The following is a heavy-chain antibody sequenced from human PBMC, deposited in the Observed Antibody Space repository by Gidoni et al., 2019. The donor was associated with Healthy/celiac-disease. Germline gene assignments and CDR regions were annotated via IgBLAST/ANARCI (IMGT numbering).Heavy chain of an antibody. CDR1: GGSFSVYY. J-gene: IGHJ3*02. V-gene: IGHV4-34*01. Sequence: QVQLQQWGAGLLKPSETLSLTCAVYGGSFSVYYWSWIRQPPGKGLEWIGEINHSGSTNYNPSLKSRVTISVDTSKNQFSLKLSSVTAADTAVYYCARGVGYSIDDAFDIWGQGTMVTVSS. D-gene: IGHD2-15*01. CDR2: INHSGST. CDR3: ARGVGYSIDDAFDI.